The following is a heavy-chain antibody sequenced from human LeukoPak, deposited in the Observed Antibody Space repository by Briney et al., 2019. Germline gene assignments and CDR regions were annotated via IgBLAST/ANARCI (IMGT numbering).Heavy chain of an antibody. CDR3: ARDSGSFFVDL. CDR1: GFNFRSYW. J-gene: IGHJ4*02. CDR2: IKPDGSQK. V-gene: IGHV3-7*01. Sequence: GGSLRLSCAASGFNFRSYWMTWVRQAPGKGLEWVANIKPDGSQKFCVDSVKDRFTISRDNAKNSLYLQMNSLRAEDTAVYYCARDSGSFFVDLWGQGTLVTVSS. D-gene: IGHD1-26*01.